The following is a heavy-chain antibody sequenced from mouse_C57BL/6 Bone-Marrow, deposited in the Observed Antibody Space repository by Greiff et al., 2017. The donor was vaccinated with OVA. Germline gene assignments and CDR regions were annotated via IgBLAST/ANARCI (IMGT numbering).Heavy chain of an antibody. Sequence: VKLQESGPELVKPGASVKISCKASGYAFSSSWMNWVKQRPGKGLEWIGRIYPGDGDTNYNGKFKGKATLTADKSSSTAYMQRSSLTSEDSAVYVCARQGYGSRDWYFDVWGTGTTVTVSS. V-gene: IGHV1-82*01. CDR3: ARQGYGSRDWYFDV. CDR2: IYPGDGDT. D-gene: IGHD1-1*01. CDR1: GYAFSSSW. J-gene: IGHJ1*03.